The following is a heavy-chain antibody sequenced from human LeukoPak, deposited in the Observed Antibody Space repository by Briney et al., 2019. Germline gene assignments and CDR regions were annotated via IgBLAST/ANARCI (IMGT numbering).Heavy chain of an antibody. CDR1: GSSISGYY. CDR3: ARGRYLQLPDY. CDR2: IYCTGSA. V-gene: IGHV4-59*01. J-gene: IGHJ4*02. Sequence: SETLSLTCTVSGSSISGYYWSWIRQSPGKGLEWIGYIYCTGSANYNPSLKSRVTISVDTSKNHFSLKLSSVTAADTAVYYCARGRYLQLPDYWGQGTLVTVSS. D-gene: IGHD5-24*01.